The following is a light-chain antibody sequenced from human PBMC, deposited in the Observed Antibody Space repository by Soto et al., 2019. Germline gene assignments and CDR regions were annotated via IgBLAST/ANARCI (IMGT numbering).Light chain of an antibody. CDR2: GAS. CDR3: QHRSNWPPG. V-gene: IGKV3-11*01. J-gene: IGKJ5*01. CDR1: QSVNIY. Sequence: EIVLTQSPGTLSLSPGERATLSCSASQSVNIYLAWYQQKPGQAPRLLIFGASSRATGIPARFSGSGSGTDFTLSISSLAPEDFAVYYCQHRSNWPPGFGQGTRLEIK.